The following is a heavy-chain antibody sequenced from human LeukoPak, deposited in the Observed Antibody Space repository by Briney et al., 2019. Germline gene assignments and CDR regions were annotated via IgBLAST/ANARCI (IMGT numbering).Heavy chain of an antibody. CDR2: ISYDGSNK. J-gene: IGHJ4*02. CDR1: GFTFSSYG. V-gene: IGHV3-30*18. Sequence: PGRSLRLSCAASGFTFSSYGMHWVRQAPGKGLEWVAVISYDGSNKYYADSVKGRFTISRDNSKNTLYLQMNSLRAEDTAVYYCAKGHDTVATIMGYWGQGTLVTVSS. CDR3: AKGHDTVATIMGY. D-gene: IGHD5-12*01.